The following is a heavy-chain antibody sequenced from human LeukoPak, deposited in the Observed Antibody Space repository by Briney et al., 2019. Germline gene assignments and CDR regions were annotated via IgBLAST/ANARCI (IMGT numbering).Heavy chain of an antibody. V-gene: IGHV3-21*01. Sequence: GGSLRLSCAASGFTFSSYAMSWVRQAPGKGLEWVSSISSSSSYIYYADSVKGRFTISRDNAKNSLYLQMNSLRAEDTAVYYCARGLPAASVMFFDYWGQGTLVDVFS. CDR3: ARGLPAASVMFFDY. J-gene: IGHJ4*02. D-gene: IGHD2-2*01. CDR1: GFTFSSYA. CDR2: ISSSSSYI.